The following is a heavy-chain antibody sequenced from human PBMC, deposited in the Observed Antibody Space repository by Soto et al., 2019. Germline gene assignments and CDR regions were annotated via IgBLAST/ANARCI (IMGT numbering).Heavy chain of an antibody. J-gene: IGHJ1*01. CDR1: GYTFTDFY. V-gene: IGHV1-2*02. CDR3: VRGQSVLYLDL. CDR2: XNPKXGXX. Sequence: ASVKGSWKSSGYTFTDFYIHLVRQVPGQGXEWXXXXNPKXGXXXXXXKFQGRVTMTRDTSVNTSYMDLNRLNFDDSAIYYCVRGQSVLYLDLWGRGTQVTVS. D-gene: IGHD1-20*01.